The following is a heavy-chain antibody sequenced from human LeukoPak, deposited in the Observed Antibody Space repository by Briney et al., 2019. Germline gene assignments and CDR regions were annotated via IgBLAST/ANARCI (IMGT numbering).Heavy chain of an antibody. J-gene: IGHJ3*02. D-gene: IGHD3-10*01. V-gene: IGHV3-23*01. Sequence: GGSLRLSCAASGFTFSSYAMSWVRQAPGKGLAWVSTISGGSGSTYCADSVKGRLTISRDNSKNTLYLQMNSLRAGDTAVYYCAKGGRSRNDAFDIWGQGTMVTVSS. CDR2: ISGGSGST. CDR3: AKGGRSRNDAFDI. CDR1: GFTFSSYA.